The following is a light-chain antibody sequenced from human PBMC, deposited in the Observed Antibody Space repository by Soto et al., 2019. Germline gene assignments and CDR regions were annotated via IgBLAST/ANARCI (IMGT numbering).Light chain of an antibody. J-gene: IGKJ1*01. CDR1: QSISSW. Sequence: DIQMTQSPSTLSASVGDRVTITWRASQSISSWLAWYQQKPGKAPKLLIYDASSLESGVPSRFSGSGSATEFTLTISSLQPDDFATYYCQHYNSYSEAFGQGTKVDIK. CDR2: DAS. CDR3: QHYNSYSEA. V-gene: IGKV1-5*01.